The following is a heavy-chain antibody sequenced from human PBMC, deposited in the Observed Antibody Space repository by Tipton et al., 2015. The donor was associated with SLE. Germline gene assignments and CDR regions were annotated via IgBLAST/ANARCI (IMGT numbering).Heavy chain of an antibody. CDR2: INHSGST. D-gene: IGHD6-6*01. V-gene: IGHV4-34*01. CDR1: GGSFSGYH. CDR3: ARMEQLPQAFDI. Sequence: GLVKPSETLSLTCAVYGGSFSGYHWSWIRQPPGKGLEWIGEINHSGSTNYNPSLKSRVTISVDTSKNQLSLKLSSVTAADTAVYYCARMEQLPQAFDIWGQGTMVTVSS. J-gene: IGHJ3*02.